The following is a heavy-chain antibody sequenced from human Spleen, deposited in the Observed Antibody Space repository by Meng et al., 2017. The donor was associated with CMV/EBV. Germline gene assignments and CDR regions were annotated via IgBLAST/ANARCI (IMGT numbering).Heavy chain of an antibody. D-gene: IGHD3-22*01. CDR2: IYYSGST. CDR1: GGSISSSSYY. CDR3: ARDRGYYDNSGYYYGDAFDI. Sequence: GSLRLSCTVSGGSISSSSYYWGWIRQPPGKGLEWIGSIYYSGSTYYNPSLKSRVTISVDTSKNQFSLKLSSVTAADTAVYYCARDRGYYDNSGYYYGDAFDIWGQGTMVTVSS. J-gene: IGHJ3*02. V-gene: IGHV4-39*07.